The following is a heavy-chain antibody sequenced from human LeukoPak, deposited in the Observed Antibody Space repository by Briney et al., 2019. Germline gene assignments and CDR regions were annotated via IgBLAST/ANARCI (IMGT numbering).Heavy chain of an antibody. V-gene: IGHV1-18*01. CDR3: ARQVPSGYYPPHFDY. CDR2: ISAYNGNT. J-gene: IGHJ4*02. D-gene: IGHD3-22*01. Sequence: ASVKVSCKASGYTFTSYGISWVRQAPGQGLEWMGWISAYNGNTNYAQKLQGRVTMTTDTSTSTAYMELRSLRSDDTAVYYCARQVPSGYYPPHFDYWGQGTLVTVSS. CDR1: GYTFTSYG.